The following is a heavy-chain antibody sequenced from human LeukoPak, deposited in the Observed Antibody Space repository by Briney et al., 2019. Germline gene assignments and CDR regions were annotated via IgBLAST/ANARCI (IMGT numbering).Heavy chain of an antibody. V-gene: IGHV3-23*01. CDR3: AKAPHSSGWDHFDY. CDR1: GFTFSSYA. J-gene: IGHJ4*02. CDR2: ISGSGGST. Sequence: GGSLRLSCAASGFTFSSYAMGWVRQSPGKGLEGGSAISGSGGSTYYADSVKGRFTISRDNSKNTLYLQMNSLRAEDTAVYYCAKAPHSSGWDHFDYWGQGTLVTVSS. D-gene: IGHD6-19*01.